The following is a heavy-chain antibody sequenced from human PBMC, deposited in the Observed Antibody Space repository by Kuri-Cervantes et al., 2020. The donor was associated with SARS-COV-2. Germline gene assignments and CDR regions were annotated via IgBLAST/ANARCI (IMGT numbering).Heavy chain of an antibody. CDR2: ISGYNLKT. CDR3: ARDMGDRLLWFGELLY. Sequence: ASVKVSCKASGYIFTSYGISWVRQAPGQGLEWMGWISGYNLKTIYAQKVQDRVTMTVDTSTDTAFMEVRSLRSDDTAVYYCARDMGDRLLWFGELLYWGQGTLVTVSS. J-gene: IGHJ4*02. V-gene: IGHV1-18*04. D-gene: IGHD3-10*01. CDR1: GYIFTSYG.